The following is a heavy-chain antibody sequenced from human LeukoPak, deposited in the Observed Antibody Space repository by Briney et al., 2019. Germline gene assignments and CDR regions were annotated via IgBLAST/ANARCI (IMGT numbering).Heavy chain of an antibody. D-gene: IGHD3-22*01. Sequence: GGSLRLSCAASGFTFSSYSMNWVRQAPGKGLEWVSSISSSSSYIYYADSVKVRFTISRDNAKNSLYLQMNSLRAEDTAVYYCARDQGGDYYYDSSGYYSYWGRGTLVTVSS. CDR2: ISSSSSYI. V-gene: IGHV3-21*01. CDR1: GFTFSSYS. CDR3: ARDQGGDYYYDSSGYYSY. J-gene: IGHJ4*02.